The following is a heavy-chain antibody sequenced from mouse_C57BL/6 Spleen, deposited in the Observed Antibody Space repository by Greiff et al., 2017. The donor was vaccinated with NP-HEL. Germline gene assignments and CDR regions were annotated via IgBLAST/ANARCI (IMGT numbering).Heavy chain of an antibody. Sequence: EVKLMESGEGLMKPGGSLKLSCAASGFTFSSYAMSWVRQTPEKRLEWVAYISSGGDYIYYADTVKGRFTISRDNARNTLYLQMSSLKSEDTAMYYCTREGYGYDVAFAYWGQGTLVTVSA. CDR3: TREGYGYDVAFAY. D-gene: IGHD2-2*01. CDR2: ISSGGDYI. J-gene: IGHJ3*01. V-gene: IGHV5-9-1*02. CDR1: GFTFSSYA.